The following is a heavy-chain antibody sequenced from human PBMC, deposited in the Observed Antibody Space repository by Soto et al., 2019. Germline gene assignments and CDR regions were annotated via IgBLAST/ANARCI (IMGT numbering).Heavy chain of an antibody. Sequence: GGSLRLSCAASGFTFDDYSVHWVRQAPGKGLEWVSLISWDGYSTFYADSVKGRFTISRDNSKNSLYLQMNSLTTEDTAFYYCVKDGAVTDYTYLDSWGQGALVTVSS. CDR1: GFTFDDYS. CDR2: ISWDGYST. J-gene: IGHJ4*02. CDR3: VKDGAVTDYTYLDS. V-gene: IGHV3-43*01. D-gene: IGHD4-4*01.